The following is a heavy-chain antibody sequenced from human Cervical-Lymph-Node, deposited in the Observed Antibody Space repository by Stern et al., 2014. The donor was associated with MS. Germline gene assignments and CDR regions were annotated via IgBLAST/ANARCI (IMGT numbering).Heavy chain of an antibody. J-gene: IGHJ4*02. Sequence: VQLVQSGPEVKRPGESLKISCQASGYTFTSYWIGGVRQLPGKGLEWIAIIFPGGSDIRHSRSFQGQATISADKSSSTAYLQWNNLKASDTAIYYCARQRYFDYWGQGTLVTVSS. CDR3: ARQRYFDY. CDR2: IFPGGSDI. CDR1: GYTFTSYW. V-gene: IGHV5-51*01.